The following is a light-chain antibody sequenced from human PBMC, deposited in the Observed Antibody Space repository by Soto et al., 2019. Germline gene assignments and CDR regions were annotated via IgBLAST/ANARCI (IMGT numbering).Light chain of an antibody. J-gene: IGLJ2*01. CDR3: SSYTSRTTDVV. CDR2: DVS. V-gene: IGLV2-14*03. CDR1: SSDIGGYDY. Sequence: QSALTQPASVSGSPGQSITISCTGTSSDIGGYDYVSWYQQHPGKAPKLMIYDVSNRPSGLSNRFSGSKSGNTASLTISGLQAEDEADYYCSSYTSRTTDVVFGGGTKLTVL.